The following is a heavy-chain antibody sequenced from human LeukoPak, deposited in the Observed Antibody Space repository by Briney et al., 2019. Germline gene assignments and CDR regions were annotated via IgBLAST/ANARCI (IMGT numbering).Heavy chain of an antibody. CDR2: ILYDGSNK. V-gene: IGHV3-30*03. CDR3: ARVGGSYGAFDI. D-gene: IGHD1-26*01. J-gene: IGHJ3*02. CDR1: GFTFSSYD. Sequence: PGGSLRLSCAASGFTFSSYDLHWVRQAPGKGLEWVAGILYDGSNKDYADSVKGRFTISRDNSKNTLYLQMNSLRAEDTAVYYCARVGGSYGAFDIWGQGTMVTVSS.